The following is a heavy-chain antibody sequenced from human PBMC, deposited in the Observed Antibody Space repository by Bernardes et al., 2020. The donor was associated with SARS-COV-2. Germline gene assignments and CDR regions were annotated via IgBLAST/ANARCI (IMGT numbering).Heavy chain of an antibody. CDR1: GFTFDDSA. Sequence: GGSLRLSRAASGFTFDDSAMHWVRQAPGKGLAWVSGISWNSGSLGYADSVKGRFTISRDNSRNTLYLQMNSLRAEDTAIYYCAKSPYDSSGSALDHWGQGTLGT. CDR2: ISWNSGSL. CDR3: AKSPYDSSGSALDH. V-gene: IGHV3-9*01. D-gene: IGHD3-22*01. J-gene: IGHJ4*02.